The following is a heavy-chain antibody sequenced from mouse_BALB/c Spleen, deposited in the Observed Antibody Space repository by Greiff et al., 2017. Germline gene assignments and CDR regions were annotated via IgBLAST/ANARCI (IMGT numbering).Heavy chain of an antibody. CDR1: GYTFTSYT. J-gene: IGHJ2*01. Sequence: VQLQESAAELARPGASVKMSCKASGYTFTSYTMHWVKQRPGQGLEWIGYINPSSGYTEYNQKFKDKTTLTADKSSSTAYMQLSSLTSEDSAVYYCARRGTAGFDYWGQGTTLTVSS. CDR3: ARRGTAGFDY. CDR2: INPSSGYT. V-gene: IGHV1-4*02. D-gene: IGHD3-3*01.